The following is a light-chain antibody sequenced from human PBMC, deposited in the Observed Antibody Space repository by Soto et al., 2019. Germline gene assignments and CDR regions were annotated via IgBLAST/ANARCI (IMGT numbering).Light chain of an antibody. CDR1: SSNIGAGYD. CDR2: GNS. Sequence: QSVLTQPPSVSGAPGQRVTISCTGSSSNIGAGYDVHWYQQLPGTAPKLLIYGNSNRPSGVPDRFSGSKSGTSASLAITGLQAEDEADYYCQSYASSLSGSRVFGGGTQLTVL. J-gene: IGLJ2*01. V-gene: IGLV1-40*01. CDR3: QSYASSLSGSRV.